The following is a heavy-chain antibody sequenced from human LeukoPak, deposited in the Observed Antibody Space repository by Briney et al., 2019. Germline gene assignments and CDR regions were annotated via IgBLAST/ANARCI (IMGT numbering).Heavy chain of an antibody. CDR1: GDSFTTYS. Sequence: SVKVSFKTSGDSFTTYSISWVRQAPGQGLEWMGDIAPMFEKANYARKFQGRVTMTADQSTSTVYMELSSLESDDTAIYYCAREVIVHHPAFGDWGQGTQVTVS. D-gene: IGHD2-15*01. CDR3: AREVIVHHPAFGD. J-gene: IGHJ1*01. V-gene: IGHV1-69*01. CDR2: IAPMFEKA.